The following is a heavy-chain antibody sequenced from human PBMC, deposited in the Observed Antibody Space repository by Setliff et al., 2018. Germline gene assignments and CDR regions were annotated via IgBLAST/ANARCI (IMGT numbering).Heavy chain of an antibody. Sequence: SETLSLTCAVYGGSFSGYYWSWIRQPPGKRLEWIGEIIHSGSTYYNPSLKSRVTISVDTSKNQFSLKLSSVTAADTAVYYCARRRWLQFYYYYGMDVWGQGTTVTVSS. CDR1: GGSFSGYY. J-gene: IGHJ6*02. V-gene: IGHV4-34*12. D-gene: IGHD4-4*01. CDR2: IIHSGST. CDR3: ARRRWLQFYYYYGMDV.